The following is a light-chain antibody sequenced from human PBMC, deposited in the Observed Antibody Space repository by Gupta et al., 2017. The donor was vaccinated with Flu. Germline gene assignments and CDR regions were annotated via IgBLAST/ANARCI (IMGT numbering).Light chain of an antibody. J-gene: IGLJ1*01. CDR2: EGT. Sequence: QSALTQPASVSGSPGQSITISCSGTSNNVGGYNFVSWYQQHPGKAPKLILYEGTKRPSGVSNRFSGSKSGNTASLTISGLQAEDEADYYCCSYASSSTFVFGAGTKLTVL. CDR1: SNNVGGYNF. V-gene: IGLV2-23*01. CDR3: CSYASSSTFV.